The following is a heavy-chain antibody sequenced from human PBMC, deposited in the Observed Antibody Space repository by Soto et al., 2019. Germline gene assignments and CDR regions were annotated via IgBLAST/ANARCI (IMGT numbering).Heavy chain of an antibody. J-gene: IGHJ4*02. CDR1: GGSSTSNNW. CDR3: ASRDPGTSVDY. CDR2: IYRAGST. D-gene: IGHD1-7*01. Sequence: SETLSLTCAVSGGSSTSNNWWTWVRQPPGQGLEWIGEIYRAGSTNYNPSLKSRVTISLDKSENQFSLKVTSLTAADTAVYYCASRDPGTSVDYWGQGTLVTVSS. V-gene: IGHV4-4*02.